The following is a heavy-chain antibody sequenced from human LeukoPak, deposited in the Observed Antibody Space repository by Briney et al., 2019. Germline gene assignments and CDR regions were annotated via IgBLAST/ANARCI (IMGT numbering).Heavy chain of an antibody. V-gene: IGHV3-74*01. Sequence: GGSLRLSCAASGFTFSSYWMHWVRQAPGKGLVWVSNIKSDGSNINYADSVKGRFTISRDNAKNTLYLQMNSLRAEDVAVYYCISEVGKGSHWGQGTLVTVSS. CDR2: IKSDGSNI. CDR3: ISEVGKGSH. D-gene: IGHD1-26*01. J-gene: IGHJ4*02. CDR1: GFTFSSYW.